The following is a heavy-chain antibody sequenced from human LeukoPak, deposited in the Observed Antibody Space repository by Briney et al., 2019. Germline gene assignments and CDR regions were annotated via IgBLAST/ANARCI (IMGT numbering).Heavy chain of an antibody. J-gene: IGHJ5*02. CDR3: ATRTYCSGGSCYEVSGWFDP. V-gene: IGHV1-69*13. D-gene: IGHD2-15*01. CDR2: IIPIFGTA. Sequence: ASVKVSCKTSGGTFSSYAISWVRQAPGQGREWMGGIIPIFGTANYAQKFQGRVTITADESTSTAYMELSSLRSEDTAVYYCATRTYCSGGSCYEVSGWFDPWGQGTLVTVSS. CDR1: GGTFSSYA.